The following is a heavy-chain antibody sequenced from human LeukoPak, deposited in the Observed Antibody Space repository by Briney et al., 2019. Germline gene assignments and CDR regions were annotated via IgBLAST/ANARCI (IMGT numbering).Heavy chain of an antibody. CDR3: AKDARRYSGWYFFDH. D-gene: IGHD6-19*01. J-gene: IGHJ4*02. CDR2: ISDSGGTT. Sequence: GGSLRLSCVASGFTFSNLAMGWVRQAPGKGLEWVSVISDSGGTTYYADSVKGRFTISRDNSRNTLYLQMNSLRVDDTAIYYCAKDARRYSGWYFFDHWGQGTLVTVSS. CDR1: GFTFSNLA. V-gene: IGHV3-23*01.